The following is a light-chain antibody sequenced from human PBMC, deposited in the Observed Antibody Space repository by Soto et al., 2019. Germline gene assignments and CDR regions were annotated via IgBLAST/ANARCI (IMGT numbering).Light chain of an antibody. J-gene: IGKJ1*01. Sequence: EILMTQSPATLSVSPVSGSTLSCRASQSVRSNLAWYQHKPGQAPRLLIYGASPRATGIPGRFSGSGSGTVFTLTISSLQSEDFGVYYCQQYNKWPWTFGRGTKVDIK. CDR1: QSVRSN. CDR3: QQYNKWPWT. CDR2: GAS. V-gene: IGKV3-15*01.